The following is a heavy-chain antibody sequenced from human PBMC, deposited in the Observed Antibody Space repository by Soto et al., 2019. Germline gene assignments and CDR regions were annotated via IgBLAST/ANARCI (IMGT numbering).Heavy chain of an antibody. Sequence: EVQLVESGGGLVKPGGSLRLSCAASGFTFSNAWMSWVRQAPGKGLEWVGRIKSKTDGGTTDYAAPVKGRFTISRDDSKHTLYLQMNSLKSEATAVYYCTTDWLLVVPAAPPYYFDYWGQGTLVTVSS. CDR1: GFTFSNAW. D-gene: IGHD2-2*01. CDR2: IKSKTDGGTT. J-gene: IGHJ4*02. CDR3: TTDWLLVVPAAPPYYFDY. V-gene: IGHV3-15*01.